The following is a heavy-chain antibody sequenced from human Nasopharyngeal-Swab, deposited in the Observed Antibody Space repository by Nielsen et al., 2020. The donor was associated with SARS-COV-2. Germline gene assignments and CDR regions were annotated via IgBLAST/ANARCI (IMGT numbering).Heavy chain of an antibody. D-gene: IGHD3-3*01. Sequence: VCCNGSGWTFTSSAVQWVRQARGQRLEWIGWIVVGSGNTNYAQKFQERVTITRDMSTSTAYMELSSLRSEDTAVYYCAAGVYYDFWSGYPPLDYWGQGTLVTVSS. CDR1: GWTFTSSA. V-gene: IGHV1-58*01. CDR2: IVVGSGNT. CDR3: AAGVYYDFWSGYPPLDY. J-gene: IGHJ4*02.